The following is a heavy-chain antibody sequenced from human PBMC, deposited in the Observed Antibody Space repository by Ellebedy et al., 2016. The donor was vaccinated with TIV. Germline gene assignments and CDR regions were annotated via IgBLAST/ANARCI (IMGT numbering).Heavy chain of an antibody. J-gene: IGHJ4*02. V-gene: IGHV4-39*07. CDR2: FYYSGST. CDR1: GGSMSSSSYY. Sequence: SETLSLTXAVSGGSMSSSSYYWGWIRQTPGKGLEWIASFYYSGSTYYKPSLESRVTMSVDTSKNQFSLRLSSVTAADTALYFCARSHDSSGHIDSWGQGTLVTVSS. CDR3: ARSHDSSGHIDS. D-gene: IGHD3-22*01.